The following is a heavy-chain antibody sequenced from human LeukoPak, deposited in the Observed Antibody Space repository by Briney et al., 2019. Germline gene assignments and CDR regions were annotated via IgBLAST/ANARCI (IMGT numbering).Heavy chain of an antibody. D-gene: IGHD3-10*01. V-gene: IGHV3-15*01. CDR2: IKSKTDGGTT. CDR3: TTDRDLWTTGY. CDR1: GFTFNYAW. J-gene: IGHJ4*02. Sequence: PGGSLRLSCAASGFTFNYAWMSWVRQAPGKGLEWVGRIKSKTDGGTTDYAAPVKGRFTFSRDGSKNTLYLQMNSLKTEDTAVYYCTTDRDLWTTGYWGQGTLVTVSS.